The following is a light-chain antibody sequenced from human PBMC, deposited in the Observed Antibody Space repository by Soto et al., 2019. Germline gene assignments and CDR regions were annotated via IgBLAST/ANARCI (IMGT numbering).Light chain of an antibody. CDR2: EIS. Sequence: DIVMTQTPLSSPVTLGQPASVSCRSSQSLVHSNGHTYLSWLQQRPGQPPRLLIYEISNRFSGVPDRFSGSGAGTDFTLKISRVEAEDVGFYYCMQATQSPHTFGQGTRLEIK. J-gene: IGKJ5*01. CDR1: QSLVHSNGHTY. CDR3: MQATQSPHT. V-gene: IGKV2-24*01.